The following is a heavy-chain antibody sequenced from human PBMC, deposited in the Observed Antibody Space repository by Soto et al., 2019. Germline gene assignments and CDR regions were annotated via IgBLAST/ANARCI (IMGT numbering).Heavy chain of an antibody. D-gene: IGHD2-15*01. V-gene: IGHV4-4*07. CDR1: GGSINNFY. J-gene: IGHJ5*02. CDR2: IYSSGST. CDR3: ARSSHKESWFDP. Sequence: SETLRLTCTVSGGSINNFYWNWIRQPAGKGLEWIGRIYSSGSTNYNPSFRSRVTMSVDTSKNQLSLRLNSVTAADTAVYYCARSSHKESWFDPWGQGTVVT.